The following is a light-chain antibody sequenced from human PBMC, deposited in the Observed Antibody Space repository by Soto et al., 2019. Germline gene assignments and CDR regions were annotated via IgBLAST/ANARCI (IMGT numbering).Light chain of an antibody. CDR2: GAS. CDR3: QHYARSVGT. Sequence: EIVLTQSPGTLSLSPGERATVSCRASKSARSSNFPWYKQKPGQAPRLLISGASNRATGIPDRFSGSGSGTDFTLTISRLEPEDFAVYYCQHYARSVGTFGQGTRVEIK. CDR1: KSARSSN. J-gene: IGKJ1*01. V-gene: IGKV3-20*01.